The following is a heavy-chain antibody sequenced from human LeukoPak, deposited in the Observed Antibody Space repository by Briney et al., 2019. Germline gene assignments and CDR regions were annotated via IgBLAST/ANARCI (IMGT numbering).Heavy chain of an antibody. CDR3: ARGGSDFWSGYSPFDY. Sequence: ASVKVSCKASGYTFTSYGISWVRQAPGQGLEWMGWISAYNGNTNYAQKLQGRVTMTTDTSTSTAYMELRSLRSDDTAGYYCARGGSDFWSGYSPFDYWGQGTLVTVSS. J-gene: IGHJ4*02. D-gene: IGHD3-3*01. V-gene: IGHV1-18*01. CDR2: ISAYNGNT. CDR1: GYTFTSYG.